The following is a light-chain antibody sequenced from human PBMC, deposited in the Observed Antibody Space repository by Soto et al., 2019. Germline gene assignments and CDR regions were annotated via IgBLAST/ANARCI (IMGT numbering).Light chain of an antibody. CDR1: SSDVGGYNY. J-gene: IGLJ3*02. V-gene: IGLV2-14*01. CDR2: EVS. Sequence: QSALTQPASVSGSPGQSITISCTGTSSDVGGYNYVSWYQHHPGKAPKLMLYEVSNRPSGVSTRFSGSKSGNTASLTISGLQAEDEADYYCSSYTSSSTRVFGGGTKLTVL. CDR3: SSYTSSSTRV.